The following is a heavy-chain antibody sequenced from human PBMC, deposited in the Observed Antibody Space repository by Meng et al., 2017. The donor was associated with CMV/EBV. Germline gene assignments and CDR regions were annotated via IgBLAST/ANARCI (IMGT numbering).Heavy chain of an antibody. V-gene: IGHV3-30-3*01. Sequence: GESLKISCAASGFTFSSYAMHWVRQAPGKGLEWAAVISYDGSNKYYADSVKGRFTISRDNSKNTLYLQMNSLRAEDTAVYYCARVLYSSSWYFVDYYHYYGMDVWGQGTTVTVSS. CDR1: GFTFSSYA. CDR2: ISYDGSNK. D-gene: IGHD6-13*01. CDR3: ARVLYSSSWYFVDYYHYYGMDV. J-gene: IGHJ6*02.